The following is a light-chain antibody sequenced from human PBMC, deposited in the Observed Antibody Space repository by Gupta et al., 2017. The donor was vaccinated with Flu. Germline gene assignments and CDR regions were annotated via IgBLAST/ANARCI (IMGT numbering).Light chain of an antibody. CDR2: GAS. CDR3: QQYNNWWT. Sequence: PGERATRSCRASMSVGSSLSWYQKKPGQAPRLLIYGASTRATGIPARFSGSGSGTEFTLTISSLQSEDFAVYYCQQYNNWWTFGQGTKVEIK. V-gene: IGKV3-15*01. J-gene: IGKJ1*01. CDR1: MSVGSS.